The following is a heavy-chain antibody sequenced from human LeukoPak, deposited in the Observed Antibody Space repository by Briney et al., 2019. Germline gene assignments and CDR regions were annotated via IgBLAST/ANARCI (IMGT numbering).Heavy chain of an antibody. Sequence: SVKVSCKASGGTFSSYAISWVRQAPGQGLEWMGGIIPIFGTANYAQKFQGRVTITADESTSTAYMELSSLRSEDTAVYYCARAIRGSKIASRYYIYYMDIWGKGTTVTVSS. CDR1: GGTFSSYA. J-gene: IGHJ6*03. CDR3: ARAIRGSKIASRYYIYYMDI. CDR2: IIPIFGTA. D-gene: IGHD3-10*01. V-gene: IGHV1-69*13.